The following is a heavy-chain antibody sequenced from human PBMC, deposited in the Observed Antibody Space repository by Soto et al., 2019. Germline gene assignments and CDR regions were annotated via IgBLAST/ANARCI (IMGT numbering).Heavy chain of an antibody. CDR2: ISYDGSNK. D-gene: IGHD6-19*01. Sequence: GGSLRLSCAASGFTFSSYGMHWVRQAPGKGLEWVAVISYDGSNKYYADSVKGRFTISRDNSKNTLYLQMNSLRAEDTAVYYCAKSRAVAGPPAFDYWGQGTLVTVSS. J-gene: IGHJ4*02. CDR1: GFTFSSYG. V-gene: IGHV3-30*18. CDR3: AKSRAVAGPPAFDY.